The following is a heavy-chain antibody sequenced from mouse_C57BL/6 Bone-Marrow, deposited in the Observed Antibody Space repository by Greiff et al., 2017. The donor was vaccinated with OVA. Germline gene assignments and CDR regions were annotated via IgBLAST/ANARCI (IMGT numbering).Heavy chain of an antibody. D-gene: IGHD2-5*01. Sequence: EVKLVESREGLVKPGGSLKLSCAASGFTFSSYAMSWVRQTPEKRLEWVAYISSGGDYIYYADTVKGRFTISRDNARNTLYLQMSSLKSEDTAMYYCTREGYSNYDYAMDYWGQGTSVTVSS. CDR1: GFTFSSYA. J-gene: IGHJ4*01. V-gene: IGHV5-9-1*02. CDR3: TREGYSNYDYAMDY. CDR2: ISSGGDYI.